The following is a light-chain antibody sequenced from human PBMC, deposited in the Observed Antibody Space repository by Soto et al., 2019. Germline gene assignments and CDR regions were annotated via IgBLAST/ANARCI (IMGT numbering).Light chain of an antibody. Sequence: SLSSSVEDRVTITCRASQIISSYLNWYQQKPGKAPKLLIYAASSLQSGFPSRFSGSGSGTDLTLTISSLQPEDFAAYYCQQSYSTPYTFGQGKRLEIK. J-gene: IGKJ5*01. CDR1: QIISSY. CDR3: QQSYSTPYT. V-gene: IGKV1-39*01. CDR2: AAS.